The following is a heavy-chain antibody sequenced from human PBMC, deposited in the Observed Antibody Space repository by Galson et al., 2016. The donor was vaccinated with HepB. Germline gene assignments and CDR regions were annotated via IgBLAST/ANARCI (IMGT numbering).Heavy chain of an antibody. J-gene: IGHJ5*02. CDR2: IADRGYAT. CDR3: AKGAGPGKVDWFDP. V-gene: IGHV3-23*01. CDR1: GFSFNNFA. Sequence: SLRLSCAASGFSFNNFAMMWVRQAPGKGLEWVSTIADRGYATYYGDPVRGRFTISSDSSTTTVYLHLSNMRADDTAVYYCAKGAGPGKVDWFDPWGQGTLVTVSS. D-gene: IGHD1-26*01.